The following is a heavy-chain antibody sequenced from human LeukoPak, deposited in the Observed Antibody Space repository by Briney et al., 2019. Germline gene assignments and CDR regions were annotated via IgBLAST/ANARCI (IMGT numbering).Heavy chain of an antibody. J-gene: IGHJ5*02. CDR1: GGSISSYY. CDR3: AGTYYDFGHNWFDP. V-gene: IGHV4-4*07. CDR2: IYTSGST. D-gene: IGHD3-3*01. Sequence: ASETLSLTCTVSGGSISSYYWSWIRQPAGKGLEWIGRIYTSGSTNYNPSLKSRVTMSVDTSKNQFSLKLSSVTAADTAVYYCAGTYYDFGHNWFDPWGQGTLVTVSS.